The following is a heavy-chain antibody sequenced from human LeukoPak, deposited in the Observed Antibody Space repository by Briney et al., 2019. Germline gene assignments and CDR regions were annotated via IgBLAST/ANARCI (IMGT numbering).Heavy chain of an antibody. Sequence: SETLSLTCAVSGGSISSGGYSWSWIRQPPGKGLEWIGYIYHSGSTYYNPSHKSRVTISVDRSKNQFSLKLSSVTAADTAVYYCARARYCYGTFDYWGQGTLVIVPS. J-gene: IGHJ4*02. CDR3: ARARYCYGTFDY. D-gene: IGHD5-18*01. V-gene: IGHV4-30-2*01. CDR1: GGSISSGGYS. CDR2: IYHSGST.